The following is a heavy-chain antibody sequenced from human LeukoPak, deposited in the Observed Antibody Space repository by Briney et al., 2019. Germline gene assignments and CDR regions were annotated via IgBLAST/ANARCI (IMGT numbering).Heavy chain of an antibody. Sequence: GGSLRLSCAASGFTFNGYWMSWVRQTPEKGLEWVANIKQDGYEKYYVDSVKGRFTISRDNAKNSLYLQMNGLRADDTAIYYCARDKIVGPTTLDYWGQGTLVTVSS. CDR3: ARDKIVGPTTLDY. CDR1: GFTFNGYW. D-gene: IGHD1-26*01. J-gene: IGHJ4*02. CDR2: IKQDGYEK. V-gene: IGHV3-7*01.